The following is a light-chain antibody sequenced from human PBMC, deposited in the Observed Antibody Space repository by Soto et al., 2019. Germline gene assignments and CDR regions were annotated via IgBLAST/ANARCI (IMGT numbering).Light chain of an antibody. V-gene: IGLV2-14*01. CDR1: SSDVGGYNY. CDR2: EVS. Sequence: QSALTQPASVSGSPGQSITISCTGTSSDVGGYNYVSWYQQHPGKAPKLMIYEVSNRPSGVSNRFSGSKSGNTASLTISGVQAEDEADYYCSSYTSNSTLDVFGTGTKVTVL. J-gene: IGLJ1*01. CDR3: SSYTSNSTLDV.